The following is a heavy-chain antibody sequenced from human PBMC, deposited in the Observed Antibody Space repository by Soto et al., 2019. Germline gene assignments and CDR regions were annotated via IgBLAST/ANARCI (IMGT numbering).Heavy chain of an antibody. Sequence: QVQLVQSGAEVKKPGSSVKVSCKASGGTFSSYTISWVRQAPGQGLEWMGRIIPILGIANYAQKFQGRVTIPADKSTSTAYMELSSLRSEDTAVYYCARDVGRDAFDIWGQGTMVTVSS. CDR3: ARDVGRDAFDI. CDR1: GGTFSSYT. CDR2: IIPILGIA. V-gene: IGHV1-69*08. D-gene: IGHD3-10*01. J-gene: IGHJ3*02.